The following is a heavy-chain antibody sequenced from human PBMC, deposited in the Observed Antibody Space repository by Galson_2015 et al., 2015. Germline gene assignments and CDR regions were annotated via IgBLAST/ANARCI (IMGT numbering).Heavy chain of an antibody. Sequence: QSGAEVKKPGESLKISCKGSGYGFSSYWIGWVRQMPGKGLEWMGIIYPGDSNCRYSPSFEGQVTISADKSITTAYLQWSRLKASDTAMYYCARHRGGAEEDTFDIWGQGTMVTVSS. D-gene: IGHD3-16*01. V-gene: IGHV5-51*01. CDR3: ARHRGGAEEDTFDI. J-gene: IGHJ3*02. CDR2: IYPGDSNC. CDR1: GYGFSSYW.